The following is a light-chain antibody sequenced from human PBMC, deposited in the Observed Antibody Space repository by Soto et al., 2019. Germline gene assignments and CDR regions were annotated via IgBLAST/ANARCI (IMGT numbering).Light chain of an antibody. V-gene: IGKV1-27*01. CDR1: QGIGAY. CDR2: AAS. CDR3: QKYNSAPLT. Sequence: DIQMTQSPSSLSASFGDRVTITCRASQGIGAYLDWFQQKPGNAPKLLIYAASTLQSGVPSRFSGSGSGTDFTLTISSLQPEDVATYYCQKYNSAPLTFGGGTKVEIK. J-gene: IGKJ4*01.